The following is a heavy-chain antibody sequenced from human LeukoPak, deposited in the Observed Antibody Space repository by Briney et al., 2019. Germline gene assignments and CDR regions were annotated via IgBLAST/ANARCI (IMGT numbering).Heavy chain of an antibody. CDR3: VRELSVAGSFLDY. CDR1: GFTFSIYN. V-gene: IGHV3-21*01. J-gene: IGHJ4*02. Sequence: PGGSLRLSCAASGFTFSIYNMNWVRQAPGKGLEWVSSISSSSSYIYYADSVKGRFTISRDNAKNSLYLQMNSLRAEDTAMYYCVRELSVAGSFLDYWGQGTLVTVSS. CDR2: ISSSSSYI. D-gene: IGHD6-19*01.